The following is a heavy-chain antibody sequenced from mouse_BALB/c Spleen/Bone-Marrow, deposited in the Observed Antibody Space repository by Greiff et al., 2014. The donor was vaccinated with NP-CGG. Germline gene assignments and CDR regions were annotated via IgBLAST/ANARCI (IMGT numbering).Heavy chain of an antibody. CDR1: GYTFTDHA. V-gene: IGHV1S53*02. J-gene: IGHJ3*01. CDR2: ISPGDGVI. Sequence: VKLMESDAELVKPGASVKISCKAPGYTFTDHAIHWVKQKPEQGLEWIGYISPGDGVIKYNEKFKGKAILTADKSSSTAYMQLNGLTSEDSAVYFCKRSLGRFDYWGQGTLVTVSA. D-gene: IGHD4-1*01. CDR3: KRSLGRFDY.